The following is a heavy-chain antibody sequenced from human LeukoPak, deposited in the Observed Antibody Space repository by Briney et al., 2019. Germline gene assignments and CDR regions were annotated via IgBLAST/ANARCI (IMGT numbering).Heavy chain of an antibody. CDR1: GGSISSGGYY. Sequence: SQTLSLTCTVSGGSISSGGYYWSWIRQHPGKGLEWIGYIYYSGSTYYNPSLKSRVTISVDTSKNQFSLKLSSVTAADTAVYYCARDGGYCSGGSCHFAREYYFDYWGQGTLVTVSS. CDR2: IYYSGST. D-gene: IGHD2-15*01. V-gene: IGHV4-31*03. CDR3: ARDGGYCSGGSCHFAREYYFDY. J-gene: IGHJ4*02.